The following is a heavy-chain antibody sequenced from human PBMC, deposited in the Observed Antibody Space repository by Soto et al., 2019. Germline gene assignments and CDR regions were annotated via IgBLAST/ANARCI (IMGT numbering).Heavy chain of an antibody. CDR3: ARLIGGYGYFDY. J-gene: IGHJ4*02. V-gene: IGHV4-59*08. CDR1: GGSISSYY. Sequence: PSETLSLTCTVSGGSISSYYWSWIRQPPGKGLEWIGYIYYSGSTNYNPSLKSRVTISVDTSKNQFSVKLSSVTAADTAVYYCARLIGGYGYFDYWGQGTLVTVSS. CDR2: IYYSGST. D-gene: IGHD5-12*01.